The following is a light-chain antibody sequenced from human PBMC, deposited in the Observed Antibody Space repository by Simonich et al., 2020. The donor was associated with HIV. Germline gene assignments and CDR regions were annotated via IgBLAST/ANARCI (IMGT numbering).Light chain of an antibody. CDR1: QSLLHSDTYTY. CDR3: MQGIHLPPT. CDR2: EDS. J-gene: IGKJ1*01. Sequence: IVMTQTPLSLSITPGEQASISCRSSQSLLHSDTYTYLYLFLRKARPVSTLLIYEDSNRFSGVPDRFSCSGSGTDFTLKVSRVEAEDFGVYYCMQGIHLPPTFGQGTKVEIK. V-gene: IGKV2D-26*01.